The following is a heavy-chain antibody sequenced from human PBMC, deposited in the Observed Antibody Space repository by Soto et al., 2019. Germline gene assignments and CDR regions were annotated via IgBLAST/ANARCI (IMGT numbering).Heavy chain of an antibody. CDR2: IRAAGTT. Sequence: EVELVESGGDLVQPGESLRLSCVASEFTVSTNHMSWVRQPPGKGLEWVSLIRAAGTTSYADSVRGRFTISRDISKNTLYLQMHSLRAEDTAVYYCARRSPDFGDYVYWGQGSLVTVS. J-gene: IGHJ4*02. CDR3: ARRSPDFGDYVY. D-gene: IGHD4-17*01. V-gene: IGHV3-66*04. CDR1: EFTVSTNH.